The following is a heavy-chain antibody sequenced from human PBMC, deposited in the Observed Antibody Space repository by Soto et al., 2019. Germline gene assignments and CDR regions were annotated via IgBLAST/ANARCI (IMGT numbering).Heavy chain of an antibody. D-gene: IGHD6-25*01. CDR2: INAGNGNT. Sequence: ASVKVSCKASGYTFTSYAMHWVRQAPGQRLEWMGWINAGNGNTKYSQKFQGRVTITRDTSASTAYMELSSLRSEDTAVYYCARDIVVRIAAGLYGMDVWGQGTTVTVSS. CDR3: ARDIVVRIAAGLYGMDV. J-gene: IGHJ6*02. CDR1: GYTFTSYA. V-gene: IGHV1-3*01.